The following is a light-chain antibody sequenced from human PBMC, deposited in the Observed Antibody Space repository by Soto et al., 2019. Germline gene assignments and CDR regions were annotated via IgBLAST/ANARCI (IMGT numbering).Light chain of an antibody. Sequence: QSVLTQPPSASGAPGQRVTISCSGGSSNIGTNYVYWYQHLPGMAPKLLIYRTTQRPSGIPDRFSASKSGTSVSLAISGLRSEDEADYYCAGWDNSLSGHYVFGTGTKVTVL. CDR3: AGWDNSLSGHYV. CDR1: SSNIGTNY. CDR2: RTT. V-gene: IGLV1-47*01. J-gene: IGLJ1*01.